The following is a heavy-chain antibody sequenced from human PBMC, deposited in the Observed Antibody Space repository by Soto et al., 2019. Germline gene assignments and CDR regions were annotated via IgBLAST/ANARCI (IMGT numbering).Heavy chain of an antibody. CDR1: GYTFTSYY. CDR2: INPSGGST. CDR3: ARVRNSYGMDV. D-gene: IGHD1-1*01. V-gene: IGHV1-46*01. Sequence: QVQLVQSGAEVKKPGASVKVSCKASGYTFTSYYMHWVRQAPGQGLEWMGIINPSGGSTSYAQKFQGRVTMTRDTSTSTVYMELRSLRSEATAVYYCARVRNSYGMDVWGQGTTVTVSS. J-gene: IGHJ6*02.